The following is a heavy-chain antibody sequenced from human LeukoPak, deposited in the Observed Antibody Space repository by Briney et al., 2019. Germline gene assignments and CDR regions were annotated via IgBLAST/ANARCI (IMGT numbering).Heavy chain of an antibody. J-gene: IGHJ6*02. CDR1: GYFFTGYH. CDR3: AGLGSIMQERIDP. CDR2: INIDNGDT. Sequence: GASVKVSCKASGYFFTGYHIHWVRQAPGQGLEWMGRINIDNGDTNSAQKFQGRITMARDTSISTAYMELTWLTSGDTAVYYCAGLGSIMQERIDPWGQGTTVTVSS. D-gene: IGHD3-16*01. V-gene: IGHV1-2*02.